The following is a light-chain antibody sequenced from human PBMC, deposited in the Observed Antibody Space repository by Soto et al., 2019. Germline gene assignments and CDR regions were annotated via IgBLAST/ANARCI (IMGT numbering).Light chain of an antibody. V-gene: IGKV1-39*01. CDR1: QSISSY. CDR3: QQSYSTPIT. Sequence: DIQMTQSPSSQSASVGDRVTITCRASQSISSYLNWYQQKPGKAPKFLIYAASTLQSGVPSRFSGSGSGTDFTLTISSLQPEDFATYFCQQSYSTPITFGQGTRLEI. CDR2: AAS. J-gene: IGKJ5*01.